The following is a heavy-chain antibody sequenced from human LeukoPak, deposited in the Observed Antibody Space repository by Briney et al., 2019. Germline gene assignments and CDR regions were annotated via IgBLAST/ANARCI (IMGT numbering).Heavy chain of an antibody. CDR2: ISSSSSYI. CDR3: ARNYYDSSGYYCGGAFDI. Sequence: GGSLRLSCAASGFTFSSYSMNWVRQAPGKGLEWVSSISSSSSYIYYADSVKGRFTISRDNAKNSLYLQMISLRAEDTAVYYCARNYYDSSGYYCGGAFDIWGQGTMVTVSS. D-gene: IGHD3-22*01. J-gene: IGHJ3*02. V-gene: IGHV3-21*01. CDR1: GFTFSSYS.